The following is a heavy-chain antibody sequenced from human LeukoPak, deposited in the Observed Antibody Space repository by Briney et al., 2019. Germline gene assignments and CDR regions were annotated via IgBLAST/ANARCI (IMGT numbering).Heavy chain of an antibody. CDR3: AKGLAFHDNYFDY. CDR2: IGGSDDTT. V-gene: IGHV3-23*01. J-gene: IGHJ4*02. D-gene: IGHD1-1*01. Sequence: GESLRLSCEASGFSFSTYAMNWVREVPEKGLERVSTIGGSDDTTSYADSVKGRVTISSDYSKNTLYLQMNNLRAEDTAVYFCAKGLAFHDNYFDYWGQGTLVTVSS. CDR1: GFSFSTYA.